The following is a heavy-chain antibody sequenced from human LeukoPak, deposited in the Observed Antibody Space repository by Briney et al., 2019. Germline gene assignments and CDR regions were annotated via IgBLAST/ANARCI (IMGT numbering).Heavy chain of an antibody. V-gene: IGHV4-38-2*02. Sequence: SETLSLTCTVSGYSISSGYFWGWIRQPPGKGLEWIGVYHVGTTDYNPSLKSRVTISVDKSKNQFSLTLSSVTAADTAVYYCARVGSGRYNYGYSLVYWGQGTLVTVSS. CDR1: GYSISSGYF. J-gene: IGHJ4*02. CDR3: ARVGSGRYNYGYSLVY. D-gene: IGHD5-18*01. CDR2: VYHVGTT.